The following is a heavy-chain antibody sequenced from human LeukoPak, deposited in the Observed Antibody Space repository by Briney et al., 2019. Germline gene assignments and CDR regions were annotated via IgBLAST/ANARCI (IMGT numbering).Heavy chain of an antibody. CDR3: ARGRSSGYYRALGY. J-gene: IGHJ4*02. V-gene: IGHV3-11*01. Sequence: GGSLRLSCAASGFTFSDYYMSWIRQAPGKGLEWVSYISSSGSTIYYADSVKGRFTISRDNAKNSLYLQMNSQRAEDTAVYYCARGRSSGYYRALGYWGQGTLVTVSS. CDR1: GFTFSDYY. CDR2: ISSSGSTI. D-gene: IGHD3-22*01.